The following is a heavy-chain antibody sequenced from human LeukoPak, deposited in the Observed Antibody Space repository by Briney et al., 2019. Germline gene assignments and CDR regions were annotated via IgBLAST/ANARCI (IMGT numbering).Heavy chain of an antibody. Sequence: GGSLRLSCAASGFTVSSNYMSWVRQAPGKGLEWVSVIYSGGSTYYADSVKGRFTISRDNPKNTLYLQMNSLRAEDTAVYYCARDRELDYGMDVWGQGTTVTVSS. CDR1: GFTVSSNY. CDR3: ARDRELDYGMDV. J-gene: IGHJ6*02. CDR2: IYSGGST. V-gene: IGHV3-66*01. D-gene: IGHD1-26*01.